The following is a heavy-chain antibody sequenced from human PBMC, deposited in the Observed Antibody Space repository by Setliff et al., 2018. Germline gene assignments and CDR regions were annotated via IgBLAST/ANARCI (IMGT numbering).Heavy chain of an antibody. CDR1: RGSINSHY. J-gene: IGHJ4*02. D-gene: IGHD1-1*01. Sequence: SETLSLTCTVSRGSINSHYWSWVRQPAGKGLEWIGRIFGSGSTNYNPSLKSRVTMSIDTSKNQFFLKVRSVTAADTAVYYCARDRGSNNSPEDFDYWGLGTLVTVSS. V-gene: IGHV4-4*07. CDR3: ARDRGSNNSPEDFDY. CDR2: IFGSGST.